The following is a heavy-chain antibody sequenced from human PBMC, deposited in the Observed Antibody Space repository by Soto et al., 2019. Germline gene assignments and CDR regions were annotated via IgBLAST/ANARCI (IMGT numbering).Heavy chain of an antibody. CDR3: ARNEVYSSSWYSMNYGMDV. CDR2: IIPILGIA. D-gene: IGHD6-13*01. Sequence: SVKVSCKASGGTFSSYTISWVRQAPGQGLEWMGRIIPILGIANYAQKFQGRVTITADKSTSTAYMELSSLRSEDTAVYYCARNEVYSSSWYSMNYGMDVWGQGTTVTVSS. CDR1: GGTFSSYT. J-gene: IGHJ6*02. V-gene: IGHV1-69*02.